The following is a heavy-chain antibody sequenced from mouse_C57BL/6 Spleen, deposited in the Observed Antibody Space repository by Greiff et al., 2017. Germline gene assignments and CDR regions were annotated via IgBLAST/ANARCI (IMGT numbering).Heavy chain of an antibody. Sequence: EVKLVESGGDLVKPGGSLKLSCAASGFTFSSYGMSWVRQTPDKRLEWVATISSGGSYTYYPDSVKGRFTISRDNAKNTLYLQMSSLKSEDTAMYYCARQMDDWGQGTSVTVSS. J-gene: IGHJ4*01. CDR3: ARQMDD. V-gene: IGHV5-6*01. CDR1: GFTFSSYG. CDR2: ISSGGSYT.